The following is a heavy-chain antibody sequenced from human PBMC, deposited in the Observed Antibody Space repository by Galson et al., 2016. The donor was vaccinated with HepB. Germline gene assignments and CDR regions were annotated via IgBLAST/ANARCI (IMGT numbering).Heavy chain of an antibody. D-gene: IGHD1-1*01. Sequence: SLRLSCAVSGFNFSGSALHWVRQAPGQGLEWVGVISSGGIYKFYGDSVKGRFIISRDNSNKTLFLQMDSLGPQDTAAYYCATPRLAEWKTDFWGQGTLVTVSS. CDR3: ATPRLAEWKTDF. CDR1: GFNFSGSA. V-gene: IGHV3-30*04. J-gene: IGHJ4*02. CDR2: ISSGGIYK.